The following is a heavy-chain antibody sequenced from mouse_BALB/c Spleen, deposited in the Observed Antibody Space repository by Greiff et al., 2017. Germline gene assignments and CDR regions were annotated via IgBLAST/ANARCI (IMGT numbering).Heavy chain of an antibody. Sequence: EVQLVESGGGLVQPKGSLKLSCAASGFTFNTYAMNWVRQAPGKGLEWVARIRSKSNNYATYYADSVKDRFTISRDDSQSMLYLQMNNLKTEDTAMYYCVRHETTMITGYAMDYWGQGTSVTVSS. V-gene: IGHV10-1*01. D-gene: IGHD2-4*01. J-gene: IGHJ4*01. CDR1: GFTFNTYA. CDR2: IRSKSNNYAT. CDR3: VRHETTMITGYAMDY.